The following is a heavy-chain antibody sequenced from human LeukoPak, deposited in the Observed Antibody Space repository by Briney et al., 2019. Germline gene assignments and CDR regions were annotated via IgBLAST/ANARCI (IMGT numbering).Heavy chain of an antibody. J-gene: IGHJ5*02. CDR2: IYYSGST. D-gene: IGHD3-10*01. CDR3: ARRAYYYGSGSYVSP. V-gene: IGHV4-39*01. Sequence: LKWIGSIYYSGSTYYNPSLKSRVNISVDTSKNQFSLKLSSVTAADTAVYYCARRAYYYGSGSYVSPWGQGTLVTVSS.